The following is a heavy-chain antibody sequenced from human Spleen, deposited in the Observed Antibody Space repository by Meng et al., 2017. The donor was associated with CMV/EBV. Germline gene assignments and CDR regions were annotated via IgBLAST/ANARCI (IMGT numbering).Heavy chain of an antibody. D-gene: IGHD6-13*01. CDR3: ARAASFGSTWYEDAFDI. Sequence: SETLSLTCTVSSFSISSGYYWGWIRQPPGKGLEWIGNIYHSGTTYYIPSLKSRIDITIDTSKNQFSLKLNSVTAADTAVYYCARAASFGSTWYEDAFDIWGQGTMVTVSS. J-gene: IGHJ3*02. V-gene: IGHV4-38-2*02. CDR1: SFSISSGYY. CDR2: IYHSGTT.